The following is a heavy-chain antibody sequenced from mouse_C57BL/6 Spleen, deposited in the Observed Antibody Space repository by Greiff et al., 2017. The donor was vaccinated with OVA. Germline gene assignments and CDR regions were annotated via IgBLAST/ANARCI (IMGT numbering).Heavy chain of an antibody. CDR1: GYTFTSYW. J-gene: IGHJ2*01. D-gene: IGHD3-3*01. Sequence: QVQLQQPAAELVKPGASVKLSCKASGYTFTSYWMQWVKQRPGQGLEWIGEIDPSDSYTNYNQKFKGKATLTVDTSSSTAYMQRSSLTSEDSAVYYCARGGGTSYFDYWGQGTTLTVSS. CDR3: ARGGGTSYFDY. CDR2: IDPSDSYT. V-gene: IGHV1-50*01.